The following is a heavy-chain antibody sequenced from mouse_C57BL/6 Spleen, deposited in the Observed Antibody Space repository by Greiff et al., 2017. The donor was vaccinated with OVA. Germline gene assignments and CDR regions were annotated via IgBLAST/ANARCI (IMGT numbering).Heavy chain of an antibody. J-gene: IGHJ4*01. CDR1: GYTFTSYW. V-gene: IGHV1-72*01. CDR3: ASWYYDYDEGAMDY. D-gene: IGHD2-4*01. CDR2: IDPNSGGT. Sequence: QVHVKQPGAELVKPGASVKLSCKASGYTFTSYWMHWVKQRPGRGLEWIGRIDPNSGGTKYNEKFKSKATLTVDKPSSTAYMQLSSLTSEDSAVYYCASWYYDYDEGAMDYWGQGTSVTVSS.